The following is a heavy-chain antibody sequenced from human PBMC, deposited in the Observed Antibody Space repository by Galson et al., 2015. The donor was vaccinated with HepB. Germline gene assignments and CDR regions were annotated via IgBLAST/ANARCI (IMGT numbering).Heavy chain of an antibody. CDR1: GGSISSYY. V-gene: IGHV4-34*01. J-gene: IGHJ4*02. D-gene: IGHD6-19*01. Sequence: SETLSLTCTVSGGSISSYYWGWIRQPPGKGLEWIGEINPSGSTNYNPSLKSRVTISVDTSKNQFSLKLSSVTAADTAVYYCARGSYSSGWALGYWGQGTLVTVSS. CDR3: ARGSYSSGWALGY. CDR2: INPSGST.